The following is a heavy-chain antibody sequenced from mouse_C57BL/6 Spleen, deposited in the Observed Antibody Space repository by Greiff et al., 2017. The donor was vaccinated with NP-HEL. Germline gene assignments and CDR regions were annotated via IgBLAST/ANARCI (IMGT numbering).Heavy chain of an antibody. Sequence: VQLQESGPELVKPGASVKISCKASGYAFSSSWMNWVKQRPGKGLEWIGRIYPGDGDTNYNGKFKGKATLTADKSSSTAYMQLSSLTSEDSAVYFCALIGDYYGSSHYWGQGTTLTVSS. V-gene: IGHV1-82*01. D-gene: IGHD1-1*01. CDR1: GYAFSSSW. CDR2: IYPGDGDT. J-gene: IGHJ2*01. CDR3: ALIGDYYGSSHY.